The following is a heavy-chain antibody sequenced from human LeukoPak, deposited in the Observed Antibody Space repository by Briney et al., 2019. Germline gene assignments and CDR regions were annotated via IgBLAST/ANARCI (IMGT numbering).Heavy chain of an antibody. CDR2: ISSSSSTI. CDR3: AREGAYRAFDI. CDR1: GFTFSSYS. V-gene: IGHV3-48*04. D-gene: IGHD4-11*01. Sequence: GGSLRLSCAASGFTFSSYSMNWVRQAPGKGLEWVSYISSSSSTIYYADSVKGRFTISRDNAKNSLYLQMNSLRAEDTAVYYCAREGAYRAFDIWGQGTMVTVSS. J-gene: IGHJ3*02.